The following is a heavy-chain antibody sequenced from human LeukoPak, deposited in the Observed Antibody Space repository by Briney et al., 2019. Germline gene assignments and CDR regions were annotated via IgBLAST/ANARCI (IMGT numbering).Heavy chain of an antibody. J-gene: IGHJ5*02. CDR1: GFTFSSCG. Sequence: PGGSLRLSCAASGFTFSSCGMHWVRQAPGKGLEWVAVIWYDGSNKYYADSVKGRFTISRDNSKNTLYLQMNSLRAEDTAVYYCAKAYYSSSNWFDPWGQGTLVTVSS. V-gene: IGHV3-33*06. CDR3: AKAYYSSSNWFDP. CDR2: IWYDGSNK. D-gene: IGHD6-6*01.